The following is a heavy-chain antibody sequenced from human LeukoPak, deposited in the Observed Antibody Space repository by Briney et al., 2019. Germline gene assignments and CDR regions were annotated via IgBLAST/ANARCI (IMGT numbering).Heavy chain of an antibody. J-gene: IGHJ4*02. Sequence: SETLSLTRAVYGGSFSGYYWSWIRQPPGKGLEWIGEINHSGSTNYNPSLKSRVTISVDTSKNQFSLKLSSVTAADTAVYYCARGRGGSYFGWGQGTLVTVSS. D-gene: IGHD1-26*01. V-gene: IGHV4-34*01. CDR2: INHSGST. CDR1: GGSFSGYY. CDR3: ARGRGGSYFG.